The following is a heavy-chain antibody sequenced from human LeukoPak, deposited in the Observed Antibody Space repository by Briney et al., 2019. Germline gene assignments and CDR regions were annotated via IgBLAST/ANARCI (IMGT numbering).Heavy chain of an antibody. CDR2: IYYSGST. CDR3: ARDQSEAVAGTGWFDP. J-gene: IGHJ5*02. V-gene: IGHV4-59*01. CDR1: GGSISSYY. D-gene: IGHD6-19*01. Sequence: SETLSLTCTVSGGSISSYYWSWIRQPPGKGLEWIGYIYYSGSTNYNPSLKSRVTISVDTSKNQFSLKLSSVTAADTAVYCCARDQSEAVAGTGWFDPWGQGTLVTVSS.